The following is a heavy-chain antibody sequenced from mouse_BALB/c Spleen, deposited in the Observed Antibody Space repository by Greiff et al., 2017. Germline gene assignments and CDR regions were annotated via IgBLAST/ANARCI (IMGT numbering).Heavy chain of an antibody. CDR1: GFTFSSFG. J-gene: IGHJ2*01. V-gene: IGHV5-17*02. D-gene: IGHD2-1*01. Sequence: EVQLVESGGGLVQPGGSRKLSCAASGFTFSSFGMHLVRQAPEKGLEWVAYISSGSSTIYYADTVKGRFTISRDNPKNTLFLQMTSLRSEDTAMYYCARSNGNYVDYFDYWGQGTTLTVSS. CDR3: ARSNGNYVDYFDY. CDR2: ISSGSSTI.